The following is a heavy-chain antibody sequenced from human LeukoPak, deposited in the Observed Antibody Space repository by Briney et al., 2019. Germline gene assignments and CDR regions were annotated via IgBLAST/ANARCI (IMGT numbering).Heavy chain of an antibody. CDR1: GFTFSSYA. Sequence: GGSLRLSCSASGFTFSSYAMHWVRQAPGKGLEYVSAISPDGGNTYYADSVKGRFSISRDNSKNTLYLQMSSLRPEDTAVYYCVPKGTEGYWGQGTLVTISS. CDR3: VPKGTEGY. J-gene: IGHJ4*02. V-gene: IGHV3-64D*06. CDR2: ISPDGGNT.